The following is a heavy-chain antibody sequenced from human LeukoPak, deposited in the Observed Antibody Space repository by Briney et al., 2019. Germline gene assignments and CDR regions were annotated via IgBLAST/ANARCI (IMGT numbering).Heavy chain of an antibody. Sequence: PGGSLRLSCAASGFTVSTNYMTWVRQAPGKGLEWVSLIYSDGNTYYTDSVKGRLTISRDNSKNTLYLQMNSLRAEDTAMYYCAKCYGDYIRYFDYWGQGSLVTVSS. CDR2: IYSDGNT. J-gene: IGHJ4*02. V-gene: IGHV3-53*01. CDR1: GFTVSTNY. CDR3: AKCYGDYIRYFDY. D-gene: IGHD4-17*01.